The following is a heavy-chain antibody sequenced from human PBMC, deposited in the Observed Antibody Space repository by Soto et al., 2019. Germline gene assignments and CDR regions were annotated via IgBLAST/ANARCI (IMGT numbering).Heavy chain of an antibody. CDR1: GFTFSSYA. J-gene: IGHJ4*02. V-gene: IGHV3-30-3*01. Sequence: PVGSLRLSCAASGFTFSSYAMHWVRQAPGKGLEWVAVISYDGSNKYYADSVKGRFTISRDNSKNTLYLQMNSLRAEDTAVYYCARDRTYCSGGSCYSAYDYWGQGTLVTVSS. CDR3: ARDRTYCSGGSCYSAYDY. D-gene: IGHD2-15*01. CDR2: ISYDGSNK.